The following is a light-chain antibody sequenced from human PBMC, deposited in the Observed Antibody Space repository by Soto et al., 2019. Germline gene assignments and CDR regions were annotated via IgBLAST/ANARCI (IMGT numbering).Light chain of an antibody. CDR1: SSTFANNY. J-gene: IGLJ2*01. V-gene: IGLV1-47*01. CDR2: RSD. CDR3: SSYTSRTTPV. Sequence: QSALTQPPSVSGTPGQRVSISCSGASSTFANNYVHWYQQVPGAAPKLLIYRSDQRPSGVPERFSGSKSGTSASLTISGLRPEDEADYHCSSYTSRTTPVFGGGTKVTVL.